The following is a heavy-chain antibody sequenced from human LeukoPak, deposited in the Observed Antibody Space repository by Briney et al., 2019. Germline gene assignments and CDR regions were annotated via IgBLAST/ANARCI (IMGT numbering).Heavy chain of an antibody. CDR3: ARREDTAMVGANWFDP. J-gene: IGHJ5*02. CDR1: GGSISSYY. CDR2: IYTSGST. Sequence: SETLSLTCTVSGGSISSYYWSWIRQPAGKGLEWIGRIYTSGSTNYNPSLKSRVTMSVDTSKNQFSLKLSSVTAADTAVYYCARREDTAMVGANWFDPWGQGTLVTVSS. D-gene: IGHD5-18*01. V-gene: IGHV4-4*07.